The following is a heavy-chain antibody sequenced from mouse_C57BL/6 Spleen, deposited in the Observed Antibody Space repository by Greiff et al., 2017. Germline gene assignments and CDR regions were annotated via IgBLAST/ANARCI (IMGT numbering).Heavy chain of an antibody. CDR3: ARKPTLAYDGWYFDV. J-gene: IGHJ1*03. D-gene: IGHD1-1*01. Sequence: QVQLQQPGAELVRPGSSVKLSCKASGYTFTSYWMHWVKQRPIQGLEWIGNIDPSDSETHYNQKFKDKATLTVDKSSSTAYMQLSSLTSEDSAVYYCARKPTLAYDGWYFDVWGTGTTVTVSS. V-gene: IGHV1-52*01. CDR1: GYTFTSYW. CDR2: IDPSDSET.